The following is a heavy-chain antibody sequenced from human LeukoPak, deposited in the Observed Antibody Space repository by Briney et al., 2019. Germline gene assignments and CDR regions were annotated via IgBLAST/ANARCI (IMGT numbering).Heavy chain of an antibody. CDR3: ARGRLRYFFQH. CDR2: INHSGST. J-gene: IGHJ1*01. V-gene: IGHV4-34*01. D-gene: IGHD3-9*01. Sequence: PSETLSLTCAVYGGSFSGYYWSWIRQPPGKGLEWIGEINHSGSTNYNPSLKSRVTISVDTSKNQFSLKLSSVTAADTAVHYCARGRLRYFFQHWGQGTLVIVSS. CDR1: GGSFSGYY.